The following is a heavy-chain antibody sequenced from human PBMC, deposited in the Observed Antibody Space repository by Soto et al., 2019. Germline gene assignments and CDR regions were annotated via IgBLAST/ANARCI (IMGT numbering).Heavy chain of an antibody. CDR2: IYSGGST. Sequence: PGGSLRLSCAACGFTVSSNYMSWVRQAPGKGLEWASVIYSGGSTYYADSVKGRFTISRHNSKNTLYLQMDSLRAEDTAVYYCAREKWNYVSYYMDVWGKGTTVTVSS. CDR3: AREKWNYVSYYMDV. D-gene: IGHD1-7*01. V-gene: IGHV3-53*04. J-gene: IGHJ6*03. CDR1: GFTVSSNY.